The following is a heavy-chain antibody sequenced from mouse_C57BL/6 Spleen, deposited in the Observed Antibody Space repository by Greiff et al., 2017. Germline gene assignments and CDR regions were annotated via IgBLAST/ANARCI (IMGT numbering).Heavy chain of an antibody. D-gene: IGHD1-1*01. V-gene: IGHV5-9*01. CDR2: ISGGGGNT. CDR1: GFTFSSYI. Sequence: DVKLVESGGGLVKPGGSLKLSCAASGFTFSSYIMSWVRQTPEKGLEWVATISGGGGNTYYPDSVKGQFTISRDNANNTLYLQMSSLRSEDTALYYCARTPGYDGSRDWYVDVWGTGTTVTVSS. CDR3: ARTPGYDGSRDWYVDV. J-gene: IGHJ1*03.